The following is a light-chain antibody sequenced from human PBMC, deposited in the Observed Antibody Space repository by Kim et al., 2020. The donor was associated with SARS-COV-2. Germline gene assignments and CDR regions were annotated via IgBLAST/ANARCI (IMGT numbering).Light chain of an antibody. CDR3: QTWGTGIWV. CDR1: SGHSNYA. CDR2: LNSDGSH. V-gene: IGLV4-69*01. Sequence: QPVLTQSPSASASLGASVKLTCTLSSGHSNYAVAWHQLQPEKGPRYLMKLNSDGSHTKGDGIPDRFSGSSSGAERYLTISGLQSEDEADYYCQTWGTGIWVFGGGTQLTVL. J-gene: IGLJ3*02.